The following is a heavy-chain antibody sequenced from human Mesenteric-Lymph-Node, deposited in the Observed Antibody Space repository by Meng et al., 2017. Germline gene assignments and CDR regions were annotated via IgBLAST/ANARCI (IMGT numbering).Heavy chain of an antibody. CDR1: GGSISSYY. J-gene: IGHJ6*02. CDR2: INHSGST. D-gene: IGHD3-10*01. V-gene: IGHV4-34*01. CDR3: ARGLFGGDTVRGVYYYYGMDV. Sequence: SETLSLTCTVSGGSISSYYWSWIRQPPGKGLEWIGEINHSGSTNYNPSLKSRVTISVDTSKNQFSLKLSSVTAADTAVYYCARGLFGGDTVRGVYYYYGMDVWGQGTTVTVSS.